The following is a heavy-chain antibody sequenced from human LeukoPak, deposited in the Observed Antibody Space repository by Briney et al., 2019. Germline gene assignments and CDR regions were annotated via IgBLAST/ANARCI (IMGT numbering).Heavy chain of an antibody. D-gene: IGHD2-15*01. Sequence: SSETLSLTCTVSGGSISSSSYYWGWIRQPPGKGLEWIGSIYYSGSTYYNPSLKSRVTMSVDTSKNQFSLKLSSVTAANTAVYYCARDGIDRYCSGGSCYLDYWGQRTLVTVSS. V-gene: IGHV4-39*07. CDR2: IYYSGST. J-gene: IGHJ4*02. CDR3: ARDGIDRYCSGGSCYLDY. CDR1: GGSISSSSYY.